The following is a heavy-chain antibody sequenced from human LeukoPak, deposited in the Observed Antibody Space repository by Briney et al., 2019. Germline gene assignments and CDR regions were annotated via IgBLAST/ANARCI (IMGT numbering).Heavy chain of an antibody. Sequence: ASVKVSCKASGYTFTGYYMHWVRQAPGQGLEWMGWINPNSGGTNYAQKFQGRVTMTRDTSISTAYMELSRLRSDDTAVYYCARGVRYCSSTSRLYFDYWGQGTLVTVSS. CDR1: GYTFTGYY. D-gene: IGHD2-2*01. V-gene: IGHV1-2*02. J-gene: IGHJ4*02. CDR3: ARGVRYCSSTSRLYFDY. CDR2: INPNSGGT.